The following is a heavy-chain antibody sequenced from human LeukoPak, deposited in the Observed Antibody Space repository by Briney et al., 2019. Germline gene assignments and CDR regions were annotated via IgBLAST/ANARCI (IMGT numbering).Heavy chain of an antibody. CDR2: IYYSGST. CDR1: GGSISSSSYY. CDR3: ARVPPNTAMVVDAFDI. V-gene: IGHV4-39*01. Sequence: SETLSLTCTVSGGSISSSSYYWGWIRQPPGKGLEWIGSIYYSGSTYYNPSLKSRVTISVDTSKNQFSLKLSSVTAADTAVYYCARVPPNTAMVVDAFDIWGQGTMVTVSS. D-gene: IGHD5-18*01. J-gene: IGHJ3*02.